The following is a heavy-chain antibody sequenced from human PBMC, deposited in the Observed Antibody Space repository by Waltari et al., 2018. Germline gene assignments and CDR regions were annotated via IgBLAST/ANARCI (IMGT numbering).Heavy chain of an antibody. Sequence: EEQLVESGGGLVQPGDSLRLSCAASGFTFSSYWMNWVRQGPGKGPLWVSRISSDASDTTYADSVKGRFTISRDNAKNTLYLQMNRLRAEDTAVYFCARVSRRTYRSPVPGRHYYYGMDVWGQGTTVTVSS. V-gene: IGHV3-74*03. CDR1: GFTFSSYW. J-gene: IGHJ6*02. CDR2: ISSDASDT. D-gene: IGHD1-1*01. CDR3: ARVSRRTYRSPVPGRHYYYGMDV.